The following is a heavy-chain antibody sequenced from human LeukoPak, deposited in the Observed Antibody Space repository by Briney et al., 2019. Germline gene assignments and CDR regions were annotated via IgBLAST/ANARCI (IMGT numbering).Heavy chain of an antibody. CDR1: GFTFSSYS. J-gene: IGHJ4*02. Sequence: PGGSLRLSCAASGFTFSSYSMNWVRQAPGKGLEWVSYISSSSSTIYYADSVKGRFTISRDNAKNSLYLQMNSLRAEDTAVYYCARDRNYGDYSGQSYFDYWGQGTLVTVSS. V-gene: IGHV3-48*01. CDR2: ISSSSSTI. D-gene: IGHD4-17*01. CDR3: ARDRNYGDYSGQSYFDY.